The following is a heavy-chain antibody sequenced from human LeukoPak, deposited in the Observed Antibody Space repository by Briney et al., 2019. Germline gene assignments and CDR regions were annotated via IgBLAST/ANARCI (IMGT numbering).Heavy chain of an antibody. Sequence: GESLKISCKGSGYSFTSYWIGWVRQMPGKGLEWMGIIYPGDSDTRYSPSFQGQVTISADKSISTAYLQWSSLKASDTAMYYCARPVRGLGYCSSTSCPFDYWGQGTLVTVSS. CDR3: ARPVRGLGYCSSTSCPFDY. CDR1: GYSFTSYW. CDR2: IYPGDSDT. J-gene: IGHJ4*02. V-gene: IGHV5-51*01. D-gene: IGHD2-2*01.